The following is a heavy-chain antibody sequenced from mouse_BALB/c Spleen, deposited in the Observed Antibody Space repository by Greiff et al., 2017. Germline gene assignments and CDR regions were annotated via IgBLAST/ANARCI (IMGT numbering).Heavy chain of an antibody. CDR3: ARVYYGNY. V-gene: IGHV1-87*01. J-gene: IGHJ2*01. Sequence: QVQLQQSGAELARPGASVKLSCKASGYTFTSYWMQWVKQRPGQGLEWIGAIYPGDGDTRYTQKFKGKATLTADKSSSTAYMQLSSLASEDSAVYYCARVYYGNYWGQGTTLTVSS. CDR2: IYPGDGDT. D-gene: IGHD2-1*01. CDR1: GYTFTSYW.